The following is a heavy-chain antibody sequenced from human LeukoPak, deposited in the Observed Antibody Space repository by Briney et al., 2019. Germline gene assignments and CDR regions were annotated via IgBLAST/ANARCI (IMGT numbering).Heavy chain of an antibody. CDR3: AKVRNLVVVPTTFDY. D-gene: IGHD2-15*01. Sequence: GGSLRLSRAASGVTFSRYGMSWVRQAPGKGLEWCSAITGNGADTYYAEAVKGRFTISRENLENMVYLQMNSLRAEDTAVYYCAKVRNLVVVPTTFDYWGQGSLVTVSS. CDR2: ITGNGADT. CDR1: GVTFSRYG. J-gene: IGHJ4*02. V-gene: IGHV3-23*01.